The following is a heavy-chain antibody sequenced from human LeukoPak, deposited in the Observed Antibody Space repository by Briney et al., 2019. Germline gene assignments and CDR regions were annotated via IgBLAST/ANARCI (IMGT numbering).Heavy chain of an antibody. CDR3: ARRGDYSNYVYFDY. CDR2: IYYSGST. D-gene: IGHD4-11*01. J-gene: IGHJ4*02. V-gene: IGHV4-31*03. CDR1: GGSISSGGYY. Sequence: SETLSLTCTVSGGSISSGGYYWSWIRQHPGKGLEWIGNIYYSGSTYYNPSLKSRVTISVDTSKDQFSLKLSSVTAADTAVYYCARRGDYSNYVYFDYWGQGTLVTVSS.